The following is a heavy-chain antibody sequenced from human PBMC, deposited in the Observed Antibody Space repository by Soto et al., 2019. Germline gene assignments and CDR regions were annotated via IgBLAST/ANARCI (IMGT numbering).Heavy chain of an antibody. CDR2: ISSDGSNR. D-gene: IGHD6-19*01. J-gene: IGHJ4*02. V-gene: IGHV3-30-3*01. Sequence: GGSLRLSCAASGFTFSDYALHWVRQAPGKGLEWVTVISSDGSNRYYADSVKGRFTISRDNSKSTLYLQMNSLRVDDTAVYFCANLAALAHTDDFWGQGTPVTVS. CDR3: ANLAALAHTDDF. CDR1: GFTFSDYA.